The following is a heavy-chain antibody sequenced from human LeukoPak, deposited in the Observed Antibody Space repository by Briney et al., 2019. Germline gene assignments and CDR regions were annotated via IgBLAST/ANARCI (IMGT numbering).Heavy chain of an antibody. V-gene: IGHV4-39*01. CDR1: GGSISSSSYY. Sequence: SETLSLTCTVSGGSISSSSYYWGWIRQPPGKGLEWIGSIYYSGSTYYNPSLKSRVTISVDTSKTQFSLKQRTVTASDTAVYYCASAYYDVWSGYYCWFDPWGQGTLVTVSS. J-gene: IGHJ5*02. CDR3: ASAYYDVWSGYYCWFDP. D-gene: IGHD3-3*01. CDR2: IYYSGST.